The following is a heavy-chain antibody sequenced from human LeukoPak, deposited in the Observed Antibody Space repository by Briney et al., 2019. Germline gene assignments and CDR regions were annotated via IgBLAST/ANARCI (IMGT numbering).Heavy chain of an antibody. Sequence: GGSLRLSCAASGFTFSSYEMNWVRQAPGKGLEWVSSISSSSYIYYADSVKGRFTISRDNAKNSLYLQMNSLRAEDTAVYYCARAIAIRGFDYWGQGTLVTVSS. D-gene: IGHD3-16*02. V-gene: IGHV3-21*01. J-gene: IGHJ4*02. CDR2: ISSSSYI. CDR1: GFTFSSYE. CDR3: ARAIAIRGFDY.